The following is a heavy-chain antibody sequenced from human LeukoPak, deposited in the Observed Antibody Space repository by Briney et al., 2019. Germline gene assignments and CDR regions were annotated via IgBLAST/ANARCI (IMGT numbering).Heavy chain of an antibody. CDR2: ISGSGGTT. CDR1: GFTFSSYA. J-gene: IGHJ4*02. D-gene: IGHD3-10*01. V-gene: IGHV3-23*01. Sequence: QAGGSLRLSCAASGFTFSSYAMSWVRQAPGKGLEWVSAISGSGGTTYYADSVKGRFTISRDNSKNTLYLQMNSLGAEDTAVYYCAKASHYGSGTYLYFDYWGQGTLVTVSS. CDR3: AKASHYGSGTYLYFDY.